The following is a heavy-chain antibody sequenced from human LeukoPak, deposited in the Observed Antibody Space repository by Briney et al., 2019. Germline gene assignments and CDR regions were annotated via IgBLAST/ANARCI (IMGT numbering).Heavy chain of an antibody. J-gene: IGHJ2*01. V-gene: IGHV4-34*01. CDR1: GGSFSGYD. CDR2: INRSGST. CDR3: ARRRYLDL. Sequence: AETLTLTCAVYGGSFSGYDWSWIRQAPGKGLEWVAEINRSGSTNYNAALKSGGTISVDASKNHFSLRLSTMPAADATVYYCARRRYLDLWGRGTLVTVFS.